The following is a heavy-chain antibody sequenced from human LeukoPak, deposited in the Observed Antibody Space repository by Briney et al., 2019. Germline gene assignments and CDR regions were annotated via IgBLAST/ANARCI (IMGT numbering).Heavy chain of an antibody. J-gene: IGHJ4*02. CDR2: INHSGST. CDR3: ARSGSYYGSGSYYRWDY. CDR1: GGSFSGYY. Sequence: SETLSLTCAVYGGSFSGYYWSWIRQPPGKGLEWIGEINHSGSTNYNPSLKSRVTISVDPSKNQFSLKLSSVTAADTAVYYCARSGSYYGSGSYYRWDYWGQGTLVTVSS. D-gene: IGHD3-10*01. V-gene: IGHV4-34*01.